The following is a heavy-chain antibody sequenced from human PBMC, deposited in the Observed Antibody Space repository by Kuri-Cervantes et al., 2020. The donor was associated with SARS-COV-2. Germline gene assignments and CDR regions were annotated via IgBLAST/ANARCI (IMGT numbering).Heavy chain of an antibody. CDR2: IYHSGST. Sequence: SQTLSLTCAVSGGSISSGGYSWSWIRQPPGKGLEWIGYIYHSGSTYYNPSLKSRVTISLDTSKNQFSLKLSSVTAADTAVYYCARVLFDFYDSGGSSSYYGMDVWGQGTTVTVSS. CDR1: GGSISSGGYS. D-gene: IGHD3-22*01. CDR3: ARVLFDFYDSGGSSSYYGMDV. V-gene: IGHV4-30-2*01. J-gene: IGHJ6*02.